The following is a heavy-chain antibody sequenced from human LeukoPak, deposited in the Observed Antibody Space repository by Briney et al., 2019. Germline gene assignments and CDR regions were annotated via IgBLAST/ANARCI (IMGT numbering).Heavy chain of an antibody. D-gene: IGHD6-13*01. CDR3: ARSLMDEAAA. CDR2: IYSSGTT. Sequence: PSETLSLTCTVSGDPISSYYYNWIRQSAGKGLEWIGRIYSSGTTDYNPSLRSRITMSVDTSKNQFFLKLRSVTAADTAVYYCARSLMDEAAAWGQGILVTVSS. CDR1: GDPISSYY. J-gene: IGHJ4*02. V-gene: IGHV4-4*07.